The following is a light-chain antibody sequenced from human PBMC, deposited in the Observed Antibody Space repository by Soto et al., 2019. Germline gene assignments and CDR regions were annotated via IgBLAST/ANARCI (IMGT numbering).Light chain of an antibody. CDR3: QSYDSSLSGHNYV. J-gene: IGLJ1*01. Sequence: HSVLTQPPSVSGAPGQRVTISCTGSSSNIGAGYDVHWYQQLPGTAPKLLIYGNSNRPSGVPDRFSGSKSGTSASLAITGLQAEDGADYYCQSYDSSLSGHNYVFGTGTKVNVL. CDR1: SSNIGAGYD. V-gene: IGLV1-40*01. CDR2: GNS.